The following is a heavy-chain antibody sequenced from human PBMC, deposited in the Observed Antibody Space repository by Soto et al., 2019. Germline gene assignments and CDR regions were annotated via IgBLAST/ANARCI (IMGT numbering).Heavy chain of an antibody. V-gene: IGHV4-31*03. CDR3: ARGVTTAFYYYGMDV. Sequence: QVQLQESGPGLVKPSQTLSLTCTVSGGSTSSGGYYWSWIRQHPGKGLEWIGYIYYSGSTYYNPSLKSRVIISVDTSKNQFSLKLSSVTAADTAVYYCARGVTTAFYYYGMDVWGQGTTVTVSS. D-gene: IGHD4-4*01. CDR2: IYYSGST. CDR1: GGSTSSGGYY. J-gene: IGHJ6*02.